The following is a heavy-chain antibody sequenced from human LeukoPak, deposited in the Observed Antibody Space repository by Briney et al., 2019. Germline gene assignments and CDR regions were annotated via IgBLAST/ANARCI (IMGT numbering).Heavy chain of an antibody. CDR3: ARDGYGDYVYPYFDY. V-gene: IGHV3-30-3*01. D-gene: IGHD4-17*01. CDR1: GFTFSNYA. CDR2: ISYDGSNK. Sequence: GGSLRLSCAASGFTFSNYALHWVRRAPGKGLEWVAVISYDGSNKYYADSVKGRSTISRDNSKNTLYLQMNSLRPEDTAVYYCARDGYGDYVYPYFDYWGQGTLVTVSS. J-gene: IGHJ4*02.